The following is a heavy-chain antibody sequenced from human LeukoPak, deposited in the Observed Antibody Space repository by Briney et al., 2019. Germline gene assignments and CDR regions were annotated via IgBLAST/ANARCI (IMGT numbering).Heavy chain of an antibody. CDR1: GYTFTSYY. Sequence: GASVKVSCKASGYTFTSYYMHWVRQAPGQGLEWMGIINPSGGSTSYAQKFQGRVTMTRDTSKNQFSLKLSSVTAADTAVYYCARFWGGHDYWGQGTLVTVSS. J-gene: IGHJ4*02. CDR3: ARFWGGHDY. CDR2: INPSGGST. V-gene: IGHV1-46*01. D-gene: IGHD7-27*01.